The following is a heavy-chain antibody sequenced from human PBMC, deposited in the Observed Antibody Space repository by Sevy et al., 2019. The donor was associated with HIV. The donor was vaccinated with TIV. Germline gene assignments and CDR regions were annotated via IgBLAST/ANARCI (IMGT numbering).Heavy chain of an antibody. CDR1: GFTFSNYG. CDR3: AKDLVSFWSCYYAAFYYGLDV. Sequence: GGSLRLSCAASGFTFSNYGMHWVRQAPGKGLEWVAVISYDGSNKYYADSVKGRFTISRDNSKNTLYLQMNSLRADDTVVYYGAKDLVSFWSCYYAAFYYGLDVWGQGTTVTVSS. D-gene: IGHD3-3*01. V-gene: IGHV3-30*18. CDR2: ISYDGSNK. J-gene: IGHJ6*02.